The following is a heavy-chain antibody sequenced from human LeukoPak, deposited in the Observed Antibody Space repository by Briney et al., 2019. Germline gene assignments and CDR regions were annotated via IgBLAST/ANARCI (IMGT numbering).Heavy chain of an antibody. V-gene: IGHV4-34*01. CDR3: ASSAVAARYYYGMDV. CDR1: GGSFSGYY. D-gene: IGHD6-19*01. Sequence: SETLSLICAVYGGSFSGYYWSWIRQPPGKGLEWIGEINHSGSTNYNPSLKSRVTISVDTSKNQFSLKLSSVTAADTAVYYCASSAVAARYYYGMDVWGQGTTVTVSS. J-gene: IGHJ6*02. CDR2: INHSGST.